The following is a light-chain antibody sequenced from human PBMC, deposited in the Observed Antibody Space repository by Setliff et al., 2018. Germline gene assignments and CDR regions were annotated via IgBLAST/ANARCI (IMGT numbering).Light chain of an antibody. CDR3: SSYTISSTLV. CDR1: SSDVGGYNY. J-gene: IGLJ2*01. Sequence: QSALTQPASVSGSPGQPITISCTGTSSDVGGYNYVSWYQQHPGKAPKLMIYDVSNRPSGVSNRFSGSKSGNTASLTISGLQAEDEADYYCSSYTISSTLVFGGGTKVTVL. CDR2: DVS. V-gene: IGLV2-14*03.